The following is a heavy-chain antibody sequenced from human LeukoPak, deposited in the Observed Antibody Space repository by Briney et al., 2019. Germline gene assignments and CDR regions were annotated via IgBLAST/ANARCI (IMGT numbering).Heavy chain of an antibody. CDR1: GGSISSSTYY. CDR2: FDYSGST. J-gene: IGHJ4*02. CDR3: PREERLSGTLVVISRGDFDY. Sequence: SETLSLTCTVSGGSISSSTYYWGWIRQPPGKGLEWIGSFDYSGSTYYNPSLQSRVTISVDTSKNQFSLQLSSVTAADTAVYCCPREERLSGTLVVISRGDFDYWGQGTLVTVSS. V-gene: IGHV4-39*07. D-gene: IGHD3-22*01.